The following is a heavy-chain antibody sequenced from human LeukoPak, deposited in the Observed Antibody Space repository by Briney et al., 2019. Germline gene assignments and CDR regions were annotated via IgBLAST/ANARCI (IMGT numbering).Heavy chain of an antibody. CDR2: IYTEGTT. V-gene: IGHV3-66*02. CDR1: GFTVSSNY. J-gene: IGHJ4*02. Sequence: GGSLRLSCAVSGFTVSSNYFSWVRQAPGKGLEWVSVIYTEGTTYYADSVKGRFTISRDNSKNTVYLQMNSLRVEDTAVYYCASEGDWGQRTLVTISS. CDR3: ASEGD. D-gene: IGHD3-16*01.